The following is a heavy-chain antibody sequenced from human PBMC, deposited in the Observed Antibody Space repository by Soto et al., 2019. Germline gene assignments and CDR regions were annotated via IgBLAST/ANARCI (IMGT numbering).Heavy chain of an antibody. D-gene: IGHD1-26*01. J-gene: IGHJ6*02. CDR2: IIPHNGDT. CDR1: GYTFSNYG. V-gene: IGHV1-18*04. Sequence: VASVKVSCKASGYTFSNYGITWVRQAPGQGLEWMGWIIPHNGDTKYAQRLQGRVTMTADTSTSTAYMELRSLSSDDTAVFYCARDLVGATFGRYGLDVWGQGTTVTVSS. CDR3: ARDLVGATFGRYGLDV.